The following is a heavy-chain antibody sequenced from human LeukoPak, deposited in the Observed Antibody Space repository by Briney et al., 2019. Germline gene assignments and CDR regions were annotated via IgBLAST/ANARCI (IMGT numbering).Heavy chain of an antibody. CDR2: INHSGST. D-gene: IGHD3-22*01. V-gene: IGHV4-34*01. CDR3: ARHLASNYYDSSGYLDY. J-gene: IGHJ4*02. Sequence: SETLSLTCAVYGGSFSGYYWSWLRQPPGKGLEWIGEINHSGSTNYNPSLKSRVTISVDTSKNQFSLKLSSVTAADTAVYYCARHLASNYYDSSGYLDYWGQGTLVTVSS. CDR1: GGSFSGYY.